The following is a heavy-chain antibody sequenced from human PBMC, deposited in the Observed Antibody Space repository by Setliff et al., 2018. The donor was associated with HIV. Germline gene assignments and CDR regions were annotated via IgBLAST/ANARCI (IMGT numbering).Heavy chain of an antibody. V-gene: IGHV4-31*03. CDR1: GASISSGGYY. Sequence: SETLSLTCTVSGASISSGGYYWSWIRQHPGKGLEWIGYIYYSGSTYYNPSLKSRVSMSVDTSENQFSLKLSSVTAADTAVYYCAREETTLVRGVIIFPIFDYWGQGKLVTVSS. J-gene: IGHJ4*02. CDR3: AREETTLVRGVIIFPIFDY. D-gene: IGHD3-10*01. CDR2: IYYSGST.